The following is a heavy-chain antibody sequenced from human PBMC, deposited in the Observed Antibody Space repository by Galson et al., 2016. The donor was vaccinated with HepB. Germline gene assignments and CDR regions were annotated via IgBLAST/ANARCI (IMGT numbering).Heavy chain of an antibody. CDR1: GFAFSAYG. CDR3: ARAYSRLGRWRLLYYFDY. D-gene: IGHD2/OR15-2a*01. CDR2: ISTSGGST. J-gene: IGHJ4*02. Sequence: SLRLSCAASGFAFSAYGMIWVRQAPRKGLEWVAAISTSGGSTDYADSVRGRFTNSRDNSKNMLYLQMNSLRAEDTAVYYCARAYSRLGRWRLLYYFDYWGQGTLVTVSS. V-gene: IGHV3-23*01.